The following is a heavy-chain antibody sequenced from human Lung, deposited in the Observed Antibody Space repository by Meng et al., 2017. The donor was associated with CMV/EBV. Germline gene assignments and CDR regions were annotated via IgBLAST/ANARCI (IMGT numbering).Heavy chain of an antibody. CDR3: ARDPIEYSSSVADY. CDR1: GFIFSDHR. Sequence: GGSXRLXXAASGFIFSDHRMDWIRQAPGKGLEWVARIRHKAAGYSTEYAASVRGRFTVSRDDSKNTLYLQMNSLRAEDTAVYYCARDPIEYSSSVADYWGQGXLVTVSS. V-gene: IGHV3-72*01. CDR2: IRHKAAGYST. J-gene: IGHJ4*02. D-gene: IGHD6-6*01.